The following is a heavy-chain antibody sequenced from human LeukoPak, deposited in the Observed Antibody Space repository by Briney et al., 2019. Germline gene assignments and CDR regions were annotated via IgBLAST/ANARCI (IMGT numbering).Heavy chain of an antibody. CDR1: GGSISSGGYY. D-gene: IGHD1-1*01. CDR3: ARDRENGYNWNDPDAFDI. J-gene: IGHJ3*02. V-gene: IGHV4-31*03. Sequence: SQTLSLTCTVSGGSISSGGYYWSWIRQHPGKGLEWIGYIYYSGSTYYNPSLKSRVTISVDTSKNQFSLKLSSVTAADTAVYYCARDRENGYNWNDPDAFDIWGQGTMVTVSS. CDR2: IYYSGST.